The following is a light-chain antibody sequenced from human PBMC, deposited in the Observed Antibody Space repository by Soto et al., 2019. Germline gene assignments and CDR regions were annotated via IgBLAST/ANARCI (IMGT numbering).Light chain of an antibody. CDR1: STDFVSYNR. Sequence: QSALTQPPSVSGSPGQSVTISCTGTSTDFVSYNRVSWYQQPPGTAPKLIIYEASNRPSGVPDRFSGSKSGNTASLTISGLQAADEAAYYCSLYTSEITYVFGTGTKVTVL. J-gene: IGLJ1*01. CDR3: SLYTSEITYV. CDR2: EAS. V-gene: IGLV2-18*01.